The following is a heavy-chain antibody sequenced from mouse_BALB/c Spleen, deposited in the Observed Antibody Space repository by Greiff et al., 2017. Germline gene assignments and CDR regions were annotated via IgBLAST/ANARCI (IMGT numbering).Heavy chain of an antibody. CDR2: IYPSDSYT. V-gene: IGHV1-69*02. CDR3: TRSAY. Sequence: VQLQQPGAELVRPGASVKLSCKASGYTFTSYWINWVKQRPGQGLEWIGNIYPSDSYTNYNQKFKDKATLTVDKSSSTAYMQLSSPTSEDSAVYYCTRSAYWGQGTTLTVSS. CDR1: GYTFTSYW. J-gene: IGHJ2*01.